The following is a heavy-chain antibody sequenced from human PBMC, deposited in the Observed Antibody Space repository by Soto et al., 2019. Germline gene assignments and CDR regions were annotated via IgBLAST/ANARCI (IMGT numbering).Heavy chain of an antibody. V-gene: IGHV4-59*01. CDR2: MYNTGST. Sequence: QVQLQESGPGLVKPSETLSLTSPVSGGTIRRNYWGGFRQPPGKGREWIGYMYNTGSTVYNPSFKSRVTISVDTSKNQFSLKLNSVTAADTAVYYCARDLWGYCGTDCYPLDVWGQGTTVTVSS. D-gene: IGHD2-21*02. CDR3: ARDLWGYCGTDCYPLDV. J-gene: IGHJ6*02. CDR1: GGTIRRNY.